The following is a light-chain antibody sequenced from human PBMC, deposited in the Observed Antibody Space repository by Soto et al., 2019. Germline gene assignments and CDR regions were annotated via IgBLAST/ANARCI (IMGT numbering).Light chain of an antibody. CDR1: QSVSSY. Sequence: EIVLTQSPATLSLSPGERATLSCRASQSVSSYLAWYQQKPGQAPRLLIYDASNRATGIPARFSGSGSGTDFTLTISSLAPEDFAVYYCQQRSNLPPVYTVGQGTKLEIK. V-gene: IGKV3-11*01. J-gene: IGKJ2*01. CDR2: DAS. CDR3: QQRSNLPPVYT.